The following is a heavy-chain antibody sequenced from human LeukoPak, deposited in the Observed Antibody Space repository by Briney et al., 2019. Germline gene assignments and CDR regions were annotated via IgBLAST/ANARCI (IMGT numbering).Heavy chain of an antibody. D-gene: IGHD5-12*01. Sequence: SETLSLTCAVYGGSFSGYYWSWIRQPPGKGLEWIGEINHSGSTNYNPSLKSRVTIPVDTSKNQFSLKLSSVTAADTAVYYCARYAVATKVGYYYYYGMDVWGQGTTVTVSS. CDR3: ARYAVATKVGYYYYYGMDV. J-gene: IGHJ6*02. CDR1: GGSFSGYY. CDR2: INHSGST. V-gene: IGHV4-34*01.